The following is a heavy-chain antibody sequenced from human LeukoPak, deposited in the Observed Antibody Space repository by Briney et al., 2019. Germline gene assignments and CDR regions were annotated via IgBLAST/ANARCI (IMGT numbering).Heavy chain of an antibody. CDR3: AKLGLCADFVS. CDR1: GFTFNRFA. J-gene: IGHJ4*02. V-gene: IGHV3-23*01. D-gene: IGHD3-16*02. Sequence: GESLRLSCAVSGFTFNRFAMTWVRQAPRKGLEWVSAINPTGAITYYADSVKGRFTISRDNSRNTVYLQMNSLRADDTAVYYCAKLGLCADFVSWGQGTLVTVSS. CDR2: INPTGAIT.